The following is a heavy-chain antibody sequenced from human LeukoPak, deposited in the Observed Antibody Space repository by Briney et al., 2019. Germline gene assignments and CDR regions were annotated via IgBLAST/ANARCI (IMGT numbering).Heavy chain of an antibody. CDR1: GFTFSSYG. Sequence: GGTLRLSCAASGFTFSSYGMRWVRQAPGKGLEWVSVIYSGGSTYYADSVKGRFTISRDNSKNTLYLQMNSLRAEDTAVYYCARVTQDSIAADYWGQGTLVTVSS. D-gene: IGHD6-6*01. V-gene: IGHV3-53*01. CDR2: IYSGGST. J-gene: IGHJ4*02. CDR3: ARVTQDSIAADY.